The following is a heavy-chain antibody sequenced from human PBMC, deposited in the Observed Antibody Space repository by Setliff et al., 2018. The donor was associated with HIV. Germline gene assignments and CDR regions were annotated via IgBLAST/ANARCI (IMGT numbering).Heavy chain of an antibody. CDR2: ISTSTRTI. D-gene: IGHD2-15*01. Sequence: GGSLRLSCAASGFTFSTYSMNWVRQAPGKGLEWISYISTSTRTIYYADSVKGRFTISRDNAKKSLYLQMNSLRAEDTAVYYCARKLLTRPNYYGMDVWGQGTTVTVSS. CDR1: GFTFSTYS. J-gene: IGHJ6*02. CDR3: ARKLLTRPNYYGMDV. V-gene: IGHV3-48*04.